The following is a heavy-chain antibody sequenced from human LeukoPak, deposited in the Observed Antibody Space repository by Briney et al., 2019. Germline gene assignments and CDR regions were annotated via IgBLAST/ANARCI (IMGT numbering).Heavy chain of an antibody. CDR2: IYHSGST. D-gene: IGHD6-19*01. Sequence: SETLSLTCTVSGYSISSGYYWGWIRQPPGKGLEWIGSIYHSGSTYYNPSLKSRVTISVDTSKNQFSLKLSSVTAADTAVYYCARHYSVAGSYNWFDPWGQGTLVTVSS. J-gene: IGHJ5*02. V-gene: IGHV4-38-2*02. CDR1: GYSISSGYY. CDR3: ARHYSVAGSYNWFDP.